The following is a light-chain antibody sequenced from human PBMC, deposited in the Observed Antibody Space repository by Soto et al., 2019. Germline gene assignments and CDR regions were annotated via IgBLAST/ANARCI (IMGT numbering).Light chain of an antibody. CDR3: QHRATWPPSVT. CDR1: QSVGTF. Sequence: EVVLTQSPATLSLSPRARATLSCRASQSVGTFLSWNQQKPGQAPRLLIYDVSNRATGVPARFGGSGSGTDFTLTIRKLEPEEFAVYYCQHRATWPPSVTFGGGTRV. J-gene: IGKJ4*01. V-gene: IGKV3-11*01. CDR2: DVS.